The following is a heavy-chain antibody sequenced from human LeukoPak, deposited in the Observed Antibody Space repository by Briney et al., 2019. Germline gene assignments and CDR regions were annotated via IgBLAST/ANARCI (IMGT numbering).Heavy chain of an antibody. CDR3: AKDRQYGDYGGGDFFDS. Sequence: QPGGSLRLSCAASGFAFDDYAMHWVRQAPGKGLQWISSINWVGDTSSYADSVKARFTVSRDNTEGSLYLQMDSLRSEDTALYYCAKDRQYGDYGGGDFFDSRGQGTLVTVSS. CDR1: GFAFDDYA. D-gene: IGHD4-17*01. CDR2: INWVGDTS. V-gene: IGHV3-43D*03. J-gene: IGHJ4*02.